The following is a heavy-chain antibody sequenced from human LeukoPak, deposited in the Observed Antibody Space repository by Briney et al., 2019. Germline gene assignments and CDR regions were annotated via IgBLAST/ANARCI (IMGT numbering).Heavy chain of an antibody. CDR2: IYPGDSDT. D-gene: IGHD6-19*01. CDR3: ARLIGVAGTGVYYFDY. V-gene: IGHV5-51*01. Sequence: GESLKISCKGSGYSFTSYWIGWVRQMPGKGLEWMGIIYPGDSDTRYSPSFQGQVTISADKSISTAYLQWSSLKASDTAMYYCARLIGVAGTGVYYFDYWGQGTLVTVSS. J-gene: IGHJ4*02. CDR1: GYSFTSYW.